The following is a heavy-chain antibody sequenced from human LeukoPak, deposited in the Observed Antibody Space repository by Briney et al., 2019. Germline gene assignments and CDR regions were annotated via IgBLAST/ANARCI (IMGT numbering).Heavy chain of an antibody. Sequence: SETLSLTCTVSGGSIRSYYWNWIRQSPGKGLEWIGSFSYGGSTNYNPSLGSRVSISVDTSKNHFSMNLTSVTAADTAVYYCAREPRYDILTGYYTHLDYWGQGTLVTVSS. CDR3: AREPRYDILTGYYTHLDY. CDR1: GGSIRSYY. V-gene: IGHV4-59*12. D-gene: IGHD3-9*01. J-gene: IGHJ4*02. CDR2: FSYGGST.